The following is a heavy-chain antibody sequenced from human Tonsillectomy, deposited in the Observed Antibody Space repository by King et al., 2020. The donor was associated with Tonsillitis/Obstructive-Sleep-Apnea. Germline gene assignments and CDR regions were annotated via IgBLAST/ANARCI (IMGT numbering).Heavy chain of an antibody. CDR2: IRSTSGYT. V-gene: IGHV3-11*05. CDR3: ARRGSGSYLDY. Sequence: VQLVESGGGLVKPGGSLRLSCAASGFTFSAYMSWVRQAPGKGLEWVSYIRSTSGYTNYADSVKGRFTISRDNAKNSLYLQMNSLRAEDTAVYYCARRGSGSYLDYWGQGTLVTVSS. CDR1: GFTFSAY. J-gene: IGHJ4*02. D-gene: IGHD3-10*01.